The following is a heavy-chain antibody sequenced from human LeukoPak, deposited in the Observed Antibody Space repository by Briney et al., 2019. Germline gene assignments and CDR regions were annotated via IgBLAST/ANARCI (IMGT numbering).Heavy chain of an antibody. CDR3: ARRHKGDAYYYYMDV. V-gene: IGHV3-48*01. CDR2: ISSSSSTI. CDR1: GFTFSSYS. Sequence: GGSLRLSCAASGFTFSSYSMNWVRQAPGKGLEWVSYISSSSSTIYYADSVKGRFTISRDNAKNSLYLQMNSLRAEDTAVYYCARRHKGDAYYYYMDVWGKGTTVTVSS. D-gene: IGHD2-21*02. J-gene: IGHJ6*03.